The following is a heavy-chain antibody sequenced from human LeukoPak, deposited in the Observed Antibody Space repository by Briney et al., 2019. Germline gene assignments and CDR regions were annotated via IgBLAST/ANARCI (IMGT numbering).Heavy chain of an antibody. V-gene: IGHV4-34*01. CDR2: INHSGST. D-gene: IGHD1-26*01. Sequence: PSETLSLTCAVYGGSFSGYYWSWIRQPPGKGLEWIGEINHSGSTNYNPSLKSRVTISVDTSKNQFSLKLSSVTAADTAVYYCARGGGSESEAFDIWGQGTMVTVSS. J-gene: IGHJ3*02. CDR3: ARGGGSESEAFDI. CDR1: GGSFSGYY.